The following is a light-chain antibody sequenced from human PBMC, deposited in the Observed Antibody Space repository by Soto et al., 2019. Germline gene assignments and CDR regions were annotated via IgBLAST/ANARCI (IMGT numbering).Light chain of an antibody. J-gene: IGLJ2*01. CDR1: SSDVGGYNY. CDR2: EVS. Sequence: QSALTQPPSASGSPGQSVTISCTGTSSDVGGYNYVSWYQQHPGKAPKLMISEVSKRPSGVPDRFSGSKSGKTASLTVSGLQAEDEADYYCSSFAGNNNFVFGGGTKLTVL. CDR3: SSFAGNNNFV. V-gene: IGLV2-8*01.